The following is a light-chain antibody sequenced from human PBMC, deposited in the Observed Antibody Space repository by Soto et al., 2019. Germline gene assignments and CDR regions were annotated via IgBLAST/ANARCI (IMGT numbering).Light chain of an antibody. V-gene: IGLV1-44*01. J-gene: IGLJ1*01. CDR3: VTWDGSLSAYV. Sequence: QSVLTQSPSASGTPGQGVTISCSGSSSNIGSNTVDWYQQFPGTAPKLLIYSNIKRPSGVPDRFSGSKSVTSASLAIRGLQSEDEADYFCVTWDGSLSAYVFGTGTKLTVL. CDR1: SSNIGSNT. CDR2: SNI.